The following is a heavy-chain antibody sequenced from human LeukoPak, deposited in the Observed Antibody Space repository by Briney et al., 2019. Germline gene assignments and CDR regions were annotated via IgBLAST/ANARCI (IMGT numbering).Heavy chain of an antibody. J-gene: IGHJ5*02. V-gene: IGHV3-23*01. CDR1: GFTFSSYA. Sequence: GGSLRLSCAASGFTFSSYAMSWVRQAPGKGLEWVSAISGSGGSTYYADSVKGRFTISRDNSKNTLYLQMNSLRAEDTAVYYCAKDPRRPPYSSSFFWFDPWGQGTLVTVSS. CDR2: ISGSGGST. CDR3: AKDPRRPPYSSSFFWFDP. D-gene: IGHD6-6*01.